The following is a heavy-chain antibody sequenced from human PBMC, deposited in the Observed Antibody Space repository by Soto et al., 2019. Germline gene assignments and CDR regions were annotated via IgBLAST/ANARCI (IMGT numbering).Heavy chain of an antibody. Sequence: EVQLLESGGGLVQPGGSLRLSCAASGFTFSSYAMSGVRQTPGKGLEWVSTLSGSGGTTYYADSVKGQFTISRDNSKSTLYLQMNSLRAEDTAVYDCAKDHGTYGPNLIDSWGQGTLVTVSS. V-gene: IGHV3-23*01. CDR3: AKDHGTYGPNLIDS. CDR1: GFTFSSYA. J-gene: IGHJ5*01. CDR2: LSGSGGTT. D-gene: IGHD3-10*01.